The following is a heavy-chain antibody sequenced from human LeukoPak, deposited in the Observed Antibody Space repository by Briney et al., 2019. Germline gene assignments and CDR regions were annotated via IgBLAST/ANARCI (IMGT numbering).Heavy chain of an antibody. CDR1: GFTFSNYA. D-gene: IGHD6-13*01. J-gene: IGHJ4*02. V-gene: IGHV3-74*01. CDR2: IKSDGSST. Sequence: PGRSLRLSCAASGFTFSNYAMHWVRQAPGKGPVWVSRIKSDGSSTRFADSVQGRFTISRDNGKNTVYLQMNSLRAEDTAVYYCARGGDTSNWYPGYFDYWGQGALVTVSS. CDR3: ARGGDTSNWYPGYFDY.